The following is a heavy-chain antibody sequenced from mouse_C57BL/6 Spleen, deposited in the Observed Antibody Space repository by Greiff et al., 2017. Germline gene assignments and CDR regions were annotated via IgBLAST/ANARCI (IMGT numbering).Heavy chain of an antibody. D-gene: IGHD2-1*01. Sequence: VTLMESGPGLVAPSQSLSITCTVSGFSLTSYAISWVRQPPGKGLEWLGVIWTGGGTNNDSALKTRLSISKDNSKSQVFFKMNSLKTDDTARYFCARNGVYCNSWYFDVWGTGTTVTVSS. CDR3: ARNGVYCNSWYFDV. CDR1: GFSLTSYA. V-gene: IGHV2-9-1*01. J-gene: IGHJ1*03. CDR2: IWTGGGT.